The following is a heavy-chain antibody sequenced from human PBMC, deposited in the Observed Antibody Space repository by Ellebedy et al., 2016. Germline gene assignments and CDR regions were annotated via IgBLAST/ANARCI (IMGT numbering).Heavy chain of an antibody. Sequence: GGSLRLSCAASGFTFDDYAMHWVRQAPGKGLEWVSGISWNSGSKGYADSVKGRFTISRDNAKNSLYLEMNSLRAEDTALYYCAKNKGSEHDFWRGRFSQDYYYGMDVWGQGTTVTVS. J-gene: IGHJ6*02. CDR2: ISWNSGSK. V-gene: IGHV3-9*01. CDR1: GFTFDDYA. D-gene: IGHD3-3*01. CDR3: AKNKGSEHDFWRGRFSQDYYYGMDV.